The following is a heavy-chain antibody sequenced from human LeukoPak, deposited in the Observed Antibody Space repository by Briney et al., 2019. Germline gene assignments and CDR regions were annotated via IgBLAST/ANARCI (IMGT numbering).Heavy chain of an antibody. CDR2: IRYDGSQK. Sequence: PGGSLRLSCAASGFSFSNYGMHWVRQAPGKGLEWVAYIRYDGSQKYYGDSVKGRFTISRDNSKNTVYLQMNSLRDEDTAVYYCARDLLSLPHNYFDSWGQGTTVTVSS. D-gene: IGHD3-16*01. V-gene: IGHV3-30*02. CDR1: GFSFSNYG. J-gene: IGHJ4*02. CDR3: ARDLLSLPHNYFDS.